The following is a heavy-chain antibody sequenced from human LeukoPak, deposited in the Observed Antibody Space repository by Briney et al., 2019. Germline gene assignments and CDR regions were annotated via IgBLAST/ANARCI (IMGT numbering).Heavy chain of an antibody. D-gene: IGHD4-17*01. V-gene: IGHV1-2*02. CDR1: GYXFTGYY. J-gene: IGHJ4*02. CDR3: ARQHDYGDYSFGY. Sequence: ASVKVSCKASGYXFTGYYIHWVRQAPGQGLEWMGGINPNSGGTNYAQKFQGRVTMTRDTSISTAYMELSRLRSDDTAVYYCARQHDYGDYSFGYWGQGTLVTVSS. CDR2: INPNSGGT.